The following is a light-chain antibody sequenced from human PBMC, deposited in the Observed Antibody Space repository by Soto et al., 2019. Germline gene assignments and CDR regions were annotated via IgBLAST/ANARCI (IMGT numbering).Light chain of an antibody. J-gene: IGKJ4*01. Sequence: EIVLTQSPGTLSLSPGERATISCRASQIVSSSYLAWYQQKPGQAPRLLIYGASSRATGIPDRFSGSGSGTDFTLTISRLEPEDFAVYYCQQYGSSPATFGGGTKVDIK. CDR3: QQYGSSPAT. V-gene: IGKV3-20*01. CDR2: GAS. CDR1: QIVSSSY.